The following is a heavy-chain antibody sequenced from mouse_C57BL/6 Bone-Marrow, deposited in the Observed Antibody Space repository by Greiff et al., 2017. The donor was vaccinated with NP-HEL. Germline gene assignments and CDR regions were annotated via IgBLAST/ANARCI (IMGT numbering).Heavy chain of an antibody. CDR3: ATTGFDY. V-gene: IGHV5-17*01. J-gene: IGHJ2*01. Sequence: EVNVVESGGGLVKPGGSLKLSCAASGFTFSDYGMHWVRQAPEKGLEWVAYISSGSSTIYYADTVKGRFTISRDNAKTTLFLQMTSLRSEDTAMYYCATTGFDYWGQGTTLTVSS. CDR2: ISSGSSTI. CDR1: GFTFSDYG. D-gene: IGHD1-1*01.